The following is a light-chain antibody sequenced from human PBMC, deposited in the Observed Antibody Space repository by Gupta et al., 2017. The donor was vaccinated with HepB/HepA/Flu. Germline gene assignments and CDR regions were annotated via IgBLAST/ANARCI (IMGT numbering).Light chain of an antibody. CDR3: QQYDNLPRT. V-gene: IGKV1-33*01. CDR1: QDISNY. Sequence: DIKMTKSPSSLSASVGDRVTITCQASQDISNYLNWYQQKPGKAPKLLIYDASNLETGVPSRFSGSGYGTDFTFTISSLQPEDIATYYCQQYDNLPRTFGQGTKVEIK. CDR2: DAS. J-gene: IGKJ1*01.